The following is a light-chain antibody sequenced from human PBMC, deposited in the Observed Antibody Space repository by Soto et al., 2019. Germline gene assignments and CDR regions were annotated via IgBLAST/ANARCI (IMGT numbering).Light chain of an antibody. CDR1: QSVGPY. V-gene: IGKV1-39*01. CDR2: VAS. Sequence: DIQMTQSPSSLSASVGDRVTITCRASQSVGPYLSWYQQKQGKAPKLLINVASTLQSGVPSRFSGSGSGTDFTLAISSLQPDDFATYYCQQSSSTPQTFGGGTRVEIK. CDR3: QQSSSTPQT. J-gene: IGKJ4*01.